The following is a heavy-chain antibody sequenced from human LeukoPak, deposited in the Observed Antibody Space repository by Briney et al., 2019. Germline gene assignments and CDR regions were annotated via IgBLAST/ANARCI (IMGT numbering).Heavy chain of an antibody. CDR1: GYTFTDYY. CDR2: INPNSGAA. D-gene: IGHD5-24*01. V-gene: IGHV1-2*02. CDR3: ARDRDEGSPTRIIDY. J-gene: IGHJ4*02. Sequence: ASVKVSCTASGYTFTDYYMHWVRQAPGQRLEWVGWINPNSGAAHSAQRIQGRGAMTRETPPSTAYTDLSTLTAENTDLYNCARDRDEGSPTRIIDYWGQRALVTVS.